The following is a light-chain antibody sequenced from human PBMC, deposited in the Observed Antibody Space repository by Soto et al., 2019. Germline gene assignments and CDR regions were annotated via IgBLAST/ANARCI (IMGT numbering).Light chain of an antibody. CDR3: QQSYTTPLT. CDR2: AAS. J-gene: IGKJ4*01. CDR1: QSISSY. V-gene: IGKV1-39*01. Sequence: DIQMTQSPSSLSASVGDRVTITCRASQSISSYLNWYQQKPGKVPKLLIYAASSLQSGVPSRFSGSGSGSDFNLTIRSLQPEDFATYYCQQSYTTPLTFGGGTKVDIK.